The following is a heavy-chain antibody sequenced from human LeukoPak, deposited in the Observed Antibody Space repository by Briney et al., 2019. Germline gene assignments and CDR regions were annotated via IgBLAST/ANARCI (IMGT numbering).Heavy chain of an antibody. V-gene: IGHV3-21*01. Sequence: GGSLRLSCAASGFTFSSYSMNWVRQAPGKGLEWVSFISSSSSYIYYADSVKGRFTISRDNAKNSLYLQMNSLRAEDTAVYYCARSANGGDAFDIWGQGTMVTVSS. J-gene: IGHJ3*02. CDR2: ISSSSSYI. CDR1: GFTFSSYS. CDR3: ARSANGGDAFDI.